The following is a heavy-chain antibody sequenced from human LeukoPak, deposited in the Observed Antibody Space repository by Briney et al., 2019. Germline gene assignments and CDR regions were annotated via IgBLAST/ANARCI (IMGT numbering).Heavy chain of an antibody. V-gene: IGHV4-31*11. J-gene: IGHJ4*02. D-gene: IGHD2-2*01. Sequence: SETLSLTCAVAGCSINGGGYYWNWVRHHPGKGLEWIGCIHPTGNLYYNPSLTGRSTISVDTSKSHFSLNLTSVTAADTAVYYCARGADAHKVAYWSQGTLVTVSS. CDR3: ARGADAHKVAY. CDR2: IHPTGNL. CDR1: GCSINGGGYY.